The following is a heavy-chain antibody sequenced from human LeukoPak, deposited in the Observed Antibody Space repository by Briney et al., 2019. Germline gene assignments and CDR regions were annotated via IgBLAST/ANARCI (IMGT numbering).Heavy chain of an antibody. CDR2: ISGSGGST. J-gene: IGHJ4*02. CDR1: GFTFSSYG. CDR3: AKDRDGYLPPTVDY. V-gene: IGHV3-23*01. Sequence: EGSLRLSCAASGFTFSSYGMHWVRQAPGKGLEWVSAISGSGGSTYYADSVKGRFTISRDNSKNTLYLQMNSLRAEDTAVYYCAKDRDGYLPPTVDYWGQGTLVTVSS. D-gene: IGHD6-13*01.